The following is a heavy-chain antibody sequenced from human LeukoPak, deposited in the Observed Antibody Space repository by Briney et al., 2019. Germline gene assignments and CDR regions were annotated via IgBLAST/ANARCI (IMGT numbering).Heavy chain of an antibody. D-gene: IGHD3-22*01. J-gene: IGHJ3*02. V-gene: IGHV1-46*01. Sequence: ASVKVSCKASGYTFTSYSMHWVRQAPGQGLEWMGIINPSGGSTSYAQKFQGRVTMTRDTSTSTVYMELSSLRSEDTAVYYCARASFFFFYDSRLDAFDIWGQGTMVTVSS. CDR1: GYTFTSYS. CDR2: INPSGGST. CDR3: ARASFFFFYDSRLDAFDI.